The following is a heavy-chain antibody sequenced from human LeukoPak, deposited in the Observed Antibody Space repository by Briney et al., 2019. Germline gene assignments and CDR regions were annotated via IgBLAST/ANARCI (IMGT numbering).Heavy chain of an antibody. Sequence: PGGSLRLSCAASGFTFNTYTMNWVREAPGKGLERVFSISSGTSYIYYPDSVKGRFTISRDNAKNSLYLQMNSLRAEDTAVYYCARDLTSSWETAFDIWGQGTMVTVSS. CDR1: GFTFNTYT. J-gene: IGHJ3*02. V-gene: IGHV3-21*01. CDR3: ARDLTSSWETAFDI. CDR2: ISSGTSYI. D-gene: IGHD1-26*01.